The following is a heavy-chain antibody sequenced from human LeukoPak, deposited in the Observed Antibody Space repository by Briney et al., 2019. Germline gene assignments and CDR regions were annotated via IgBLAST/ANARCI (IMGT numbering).Heavy chain of an antibody. J-gene: IGHJ2*01. D-gene: IGHD3-22*01. CDR3: ARSLYYYDSSGFWYLDL. V-gene: IGHV4-4*07. CDR2: IYTSGST. Sequence: SETLSLTCTVSGGSISSYYWSWIRQPAGKGLEWIGRIYTSGSTNYNPSLKSRVTMSVDTSKNQFSLKLSSVTAADTAVYYCARSLYYYDSSGFWYLDLWGRGTLVTVSS. CDR1: GGSISSYY.